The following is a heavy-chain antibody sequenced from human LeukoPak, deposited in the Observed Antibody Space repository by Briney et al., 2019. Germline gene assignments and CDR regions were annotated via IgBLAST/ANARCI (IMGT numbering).Heavy chain of an antibody. V-gene: IGHV3-33*01. CDR2: VWYDESNK. J-gene: IGHJ3*02. D-gene: IGHD3-22*01. CDR3: AREDSSGAFDI. CDR1: GFTFRSYD. Sequence: GGSLRLSCAASGFTFRSYDMHWVRQAPGKGLEWVAVVWYDESNKYYVDSVKGRFTISRDNSKNTLYLQMNRLRVEDTALYYCAREDSSGAFDIWGQGTMVTVSS.